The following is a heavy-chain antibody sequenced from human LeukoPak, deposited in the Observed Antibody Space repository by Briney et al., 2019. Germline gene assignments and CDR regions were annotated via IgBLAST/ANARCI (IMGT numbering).Heavy chain of an antibody. D-gene: IGHD5-18*01. CDR3: AKGTDTAMVFDY. CDR2: ISWNSGSI. J-gene: IGHJ4*02. CDR1: GFTFDDYA. Sequence: GRSLRLSCAASGFTFDDYAMHWVRQAPGKGLEWVSGISWNSGSIGYADSVKGRFTISRDNAKNSLYLQMNSLRAEDTAVYYCAKGTDTAMVFDYWGQGTLVTVSS. V-gene: IGHV3-9*01.